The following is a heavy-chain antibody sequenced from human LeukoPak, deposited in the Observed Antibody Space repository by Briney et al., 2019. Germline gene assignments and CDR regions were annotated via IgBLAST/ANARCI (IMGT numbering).Heavy chain of an antibody. CDR2: ISSSSYI. Sequence: PGGSLRLSCAASGFTFSSYGMNWVRQAPGKGLEWVSSISSSSYIYYADSVKGRFTISRDNAKNSLYLQMNSLRAEDTAVYYCARDLGYYDSSGLGYWGQGTLVTVSS. D-gene: IGHD3-22*01. V-gene: IGHV3-21*01. CDR1: GFTFSSYG. CDR3: ARDLGYYDSSGLGY. J-gene: IGHJ4*02.